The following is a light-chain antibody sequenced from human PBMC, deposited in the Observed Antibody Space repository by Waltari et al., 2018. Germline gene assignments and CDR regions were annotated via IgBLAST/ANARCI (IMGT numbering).Light chain of an antibody. CDR2: WAS. CDR1: QSVLYSSNSQNY. J-gene: IGKJ1*01. V-gene: IGKV4-1*01. Sequence: DIVMTQSPDSLAVSLGERVTINCKSSQSVLYSSNSQNYLAWYQQKPGQPPKLLIDWASARESGVTDRFSGSESGTDFTLTISSLQAEDVAVYYCQQYYDIPWTFGQGTKVEIK. CDR3: QQYYDIPWT.